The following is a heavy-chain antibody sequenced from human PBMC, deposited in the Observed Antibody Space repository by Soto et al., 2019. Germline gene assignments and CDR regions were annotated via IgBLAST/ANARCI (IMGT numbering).Heavy chain of an antibody. CDR1: GYTFTSYD. J-gene: IGHJ4*02. V-gene: IGHV1-8*01. CDR2: MNPNSGNT. Sequence: AAVKVSCKASGYTFTSYDINWVRQATGQGXEWMGWMNPNSGNTGYAQKFQGRVTMTRSTSISTAYMELSSLRSEDTAVYYCARGGYYYDRSAYYRTFDYWGQGTLVTVSS. CDR3: ARGGYYYDRSAYYRTFDY. D-gene: IGHD3-22*01.